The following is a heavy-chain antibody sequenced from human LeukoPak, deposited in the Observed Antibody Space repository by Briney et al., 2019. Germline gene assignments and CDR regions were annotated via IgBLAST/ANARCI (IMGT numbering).Heavy chain of an antibody. CDR2: ISGNGNST. CDR3: ALLSGYMDV. J-gene: IGHJ6*03. D-gene: IGHD3-9*01. Sequence: PGGSLRLSCVPSGFTFSGYGLSWVRQAPGKGLEWVSGISGNGNSTYYADSVKGRFTISRDSSKNTLSLLVDSLRAEDTAVYYRALLSGYMDVWGKGTTVTVSS. CDR1: GFTFSGYG. V-gene: IGHV3-23*01.